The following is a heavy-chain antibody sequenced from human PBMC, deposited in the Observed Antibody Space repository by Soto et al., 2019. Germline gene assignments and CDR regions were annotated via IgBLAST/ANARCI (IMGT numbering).Heavy chain of an antibody. CDR2: IWYDGSNK. Sequence: VGSLRLSCAASGFTFSSYGMHWVRQAPGKGLEWVAVIWYDGSNKYYADSVKGRFTISRDNSKNTLYLQMNSLRAEDTAVYYCARDYYYGSGSYYTIPYYFDYWGQGTLVTV. CDR3: ARDYYYGSGSYYTIPYYFDY. V-gene: IGHV3-33*01. CDR1: GFTFSSYG. D-gene: IGHD3-10*01. J-gene: IGHJ4*02.